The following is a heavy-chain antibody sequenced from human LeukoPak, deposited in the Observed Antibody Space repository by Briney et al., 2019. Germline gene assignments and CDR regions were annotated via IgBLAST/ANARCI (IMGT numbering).Heavy chain of an antibody. CDR3: AVTLWSGYYDY. V-gene: IGHV4-38-2*01. J-gene: IGHJ4*02. Sequence: PSETLSLTCSVSGYSINSVYYWGWIRQPPEKGLEWIGSIHHSGTTYYNPSLKSRVTISVDTSKNQFSLKLSSVTAADTAVYYCAVTLWSGYYDYWGQGTLVTVSS. D-gene: IGHD3-3*01. CDR2: IHHSGTT. CDR1: GYSINSVYY.